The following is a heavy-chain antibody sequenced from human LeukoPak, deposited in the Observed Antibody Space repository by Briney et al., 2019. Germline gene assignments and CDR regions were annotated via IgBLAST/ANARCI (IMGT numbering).Heavy chain of an antibody. D-gene: IGHD5-12*01. Sequence: NASQTLSLTCTVSGGSISSADYYWNWIRQPPGKGLEWIGYIYYSGNTYYNPSLKSRVTMSVDTSKNQFSLKLSSVTAADTAVYYCARAMHSGYVSLYGMDVWGQGTTVTVSS. V-gene: IGHV4-30-4*01. CDR1: GGSISSADYY. CDR2: IYYSGNT. CDR3: ARAMHSGYVSLYGMDV. J-gene: IGHJ6*02.